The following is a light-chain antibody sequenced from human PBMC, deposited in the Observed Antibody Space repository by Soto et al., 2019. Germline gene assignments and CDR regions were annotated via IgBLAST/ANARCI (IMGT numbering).Light chain of an antibody. CDR3: QQYGSSPDT. Sequence: EIVLTQSPGTLSLSPGERATLSCRASQSVSSSYLAWYQQKPGQAPRLLIYGASSRATGIPERFSGSGSGTDFTLTISRLEPEVFAVYYCQQYGSSPDTFGQGTKLEIK. CDR2: GAS. V-gene: IGKV3-20*01. CDR1: QSVSSSY. J-gene: IGKJ2*01.